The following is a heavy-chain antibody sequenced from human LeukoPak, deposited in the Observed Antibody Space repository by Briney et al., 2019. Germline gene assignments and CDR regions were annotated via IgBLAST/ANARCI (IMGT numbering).Heavy chain of an antibody. CDR2: IYSGGNT. Sequence: GGSLGLSCAASGFTVSSNYMSWVRQAPGKGLEWVSVIYSGGNTYYADSVKGRFTISRDNSKNTLYLQMNSLRAEDTAVYYCAREDPADYWGQGTLVTVSS. CDR1: GFTVSSNY. J-gene: IGHJ4*02. CDR3: AREDPADY. V-gene: IGHV3-53*01.